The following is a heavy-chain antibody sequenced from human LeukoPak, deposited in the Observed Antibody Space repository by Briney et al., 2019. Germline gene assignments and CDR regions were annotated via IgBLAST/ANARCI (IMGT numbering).Heavy chain of an antibody. CDR3: VLAYLAASDY. Sequence: GGSLRLSCAASGFTFSSYAMSWVRQAPGKGLEWVSVLYSGGSTYYADSVKGRFTISRDNSMNTLYLQMNSLRAEDTAVYYCVLAYLAASDYWGQGTLVTVSS. CDR2: LYSGGST. D-gene: IGHD6-19*01. CDR1: GFTFSSYA. J-gene: IGHJ4*02. V-gene: IGHV3-66*01.